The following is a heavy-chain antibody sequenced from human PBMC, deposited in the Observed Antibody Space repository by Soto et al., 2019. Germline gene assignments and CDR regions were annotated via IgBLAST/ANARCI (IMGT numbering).Heavy chain of an antibody. V-gene: IGHV4-59*01. D-gene: IGHD6-13*01. CDR1: GGSISSYY. CDR2: IYYSGST. CDR3: ARDLQSWESFRYYGMDV. Sequence: SETLSLTCTVSGGSISSYYWSWMRQPPGKGLEWIGYIYYSGSTNYNPSLKSRVTISVDTSKNQFSLKLSSVTAADTAVYYCARDLQSWESFRYYGMDVWGQGTTVTVSS. J-gene: IGHJ6*02.